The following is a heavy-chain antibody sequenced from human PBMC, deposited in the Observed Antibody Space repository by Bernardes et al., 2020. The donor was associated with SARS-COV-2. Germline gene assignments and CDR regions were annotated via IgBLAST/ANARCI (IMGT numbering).Heavy chain of an antibody. CDR1: GFTVSSNH. CDR2: IFSGGTT. CDR3: AKDPFYDFWSGYYFDY. D-gene: IGHD3-3*01. Sequence: GGSLRLSCAASGFTVSSNHMNWVRQAPGKGLEWVSVIFSGGTTNYADSVRGRFTISRDNSKNMLYLLMNSLRAEDTAIYYCAKDPFYDFWSGYYFDYWGQGTLVTVSS. V-gene: IGHV3-53*01. J-gene: IGHJ4*02.